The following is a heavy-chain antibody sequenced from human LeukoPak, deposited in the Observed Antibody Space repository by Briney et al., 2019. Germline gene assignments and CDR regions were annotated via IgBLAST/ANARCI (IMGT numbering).Heavy chain of an antibody. V-gene: IGHV3-72*01. J-gene: IGHJ4*02. Sequence: GGSLRLSCAASGFTVSSNYMSWVRQAPGKGLEWVGRSRNKANSYTTEYAASVKGRFTVSRDDSKDLLYLRMSSLKIEDTAVYYCVRGKNSFDYWGRGTLVTVSS. D-gene: IGHD2/OR15-2a*01. CDR1: GFTVSSNY. CDR3: VRGKNSFDY. CDR2: SRNKANSYTT.